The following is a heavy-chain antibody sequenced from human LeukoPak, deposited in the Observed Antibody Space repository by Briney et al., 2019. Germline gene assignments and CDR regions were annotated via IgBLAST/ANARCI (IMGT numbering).Heavy chain of an antibody. CDR3: ARHREKGAFDV. CDR1: GGSISSYY. CDR2: IYYSGST. J-gene: IGHJ3*01. D-gene: IGHD5-24*01. V-gene: IGHV4-59*01. Sequence: SETLSLTCIVSGGSISSYYWTWIRQPPGKGLEWIGYIYYSGSTNYNPSFKSRVTISVDTSKNQFSLKLSSVTAADTAVYYCARHREKGAFDVWGQGTMVTVSS.